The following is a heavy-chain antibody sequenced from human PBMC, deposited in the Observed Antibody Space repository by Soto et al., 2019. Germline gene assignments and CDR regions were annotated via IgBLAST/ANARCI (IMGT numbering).Heavy chain of an antibody. CDR1: GGSITSSY. J-gene: IGHJ6*02. CDR3: ARGEDAFFYYGLDV. Sequence: SETLSLTCTVSGGSITSSYWSWIRRPPGKGLEWIAYIYDTGISGYTPSTSYNPSLKSRVTMSVDTSKSQFSLKLTSVTAADTAVYYCARGEDAFFYYGLDVCGQGITVTVYS. CDR2: IYDTGISGYTPST. V-gene: IGHV4-59*01.